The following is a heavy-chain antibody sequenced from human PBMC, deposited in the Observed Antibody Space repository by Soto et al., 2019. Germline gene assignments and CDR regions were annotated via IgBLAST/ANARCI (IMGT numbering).Heavy chain of an antibody. J-gene: IGHJ6*02. CDR1: GGTFADFI. CDR3: ARNGTYSSTLSQYSGMDV. Sequence: QVQLVQSGAEVKEPGSSVKVSCKASGGTFADFIMNWVRQTPGQGLEWMGGIVPMFGTATYAEKFKGRVTISATGSTSTASMELTSLISEDTAVSYCARNGTYSSTLSQYSGMDVWGQGTTVTVS. D-gene: IGHD6-13*01. CDR2: IVPMFGTA. V-gene: IGHV1-69*01.